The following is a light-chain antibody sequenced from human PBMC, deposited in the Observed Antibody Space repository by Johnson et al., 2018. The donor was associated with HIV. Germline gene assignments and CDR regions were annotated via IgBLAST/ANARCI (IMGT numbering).Light chain of an antibody. CDR3: GTWDSSLIAWFYV. Sequence: QSVLTQPPSVSAAPGQKVTISCSGSSSNIGNNRVSWYQQLPGTAPKLLIYDNNKRPSGIPDRFSGSKSGTSATLGITGLQTGDEADYYCGTWDSSLIAWFYVFGTGTKVTVL. CDR1: SSNIGNNR. V-gene: IGLV1-51*01. J-gene: IGLJ1*01. CDR2: DNN.